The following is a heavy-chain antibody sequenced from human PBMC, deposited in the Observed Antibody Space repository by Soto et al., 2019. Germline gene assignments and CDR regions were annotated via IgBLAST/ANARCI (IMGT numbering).Heavy chain of an antibody. D-gene: IGHD3-16*01. J-gene: IGHJ5*02. Sequence: LSLTCTVSGGSISSSSYYWGWIRQPPGKGLEWIGSIYYSGSTYYNPSLKSRVTISVDTSKNQFSLKLSSVTAADTAVYYCARAYTRYTSRYNWFDPWGQGTLVTVSS. CDR1: GGSISSSSYY. CDR2: IYYSGST. CDR3: ARAYTRYTSRYNWFDP. V-gene: IGHV4-39*07.